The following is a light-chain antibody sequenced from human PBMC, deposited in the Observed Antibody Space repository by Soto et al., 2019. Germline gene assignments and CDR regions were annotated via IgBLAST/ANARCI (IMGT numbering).Light chain of an antibody. CDR3: QSFDSSLSGWV. Sequence: QLVLTQPPSVSGAPGQRVTISCTGSSSNIGAGYDVHWYQQLPGTAPKLLIYGNSNRPSGVPDRFSGSKSGTSASLAITGLQAVDEADYYCQSFDSSLSGWVFGGGTKVTVL. CDR1: SSNIGAGYD. CDR2: GNS. V-gene: IGLV1-40*01. J-gene: IGLJ3*02.